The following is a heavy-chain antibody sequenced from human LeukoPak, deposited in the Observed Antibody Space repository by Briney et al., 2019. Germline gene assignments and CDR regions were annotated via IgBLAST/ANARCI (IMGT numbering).Heavy chain of an antibody. J-gene: IGHJ3*02. V-gene: IGHV4-34*11. D-gene: IGHD4-17*01. CDR3: ARRRRIYGDYFVRAFDI. CDR2: IYYSGST. CDR1: GGSFSGYY. Sequence: SETLSLTCAVYGGSFSGYYWSWIRQPPGKGLEWIGYIYYSGSTNYNPSLKSRVTISVDTSKNQFSLNVSSVTAADTSVYYCARRRRIYGDYFVRAFDIWGQGTMVTVSS.